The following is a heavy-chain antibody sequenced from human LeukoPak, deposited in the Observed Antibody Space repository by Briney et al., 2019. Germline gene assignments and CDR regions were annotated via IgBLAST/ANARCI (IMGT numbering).Heavy chain of an antibody. J-gene: IGHJ4*02. CDR3: ARDITYHYDSSGSLDY. CDR2: INAYNGNT. D-gene: IGHD3-22*01. Sequence: ASVKVSCKASGYTFTSYGISWVRQAPGQGLEWMGCINAYNGNTNYAQKFHGRVTMTTDTSTSTGYMELRSRRSDDSAVYYCARDITYHYDSSGSLDYWGQGALVTVSS. CDR1: GYTFTSYG. V-gene: IGHV1-18*01.